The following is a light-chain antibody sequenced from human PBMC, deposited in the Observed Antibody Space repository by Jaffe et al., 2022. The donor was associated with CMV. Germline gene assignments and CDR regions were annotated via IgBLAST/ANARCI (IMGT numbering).Light chain of an antibody. CDR2: DVS. Sequence: QAALTQPASVSGSPGQSVTISCTGASRDIDGSYYVSWYQQHPGKAPKLLIYDVSDRPSGVSNRFSGSKSGNTASLTISGLQAEDEADYYCSSFSSNMYWVFGGGTKLAVL. V-gene: IGLV2-14*03. CDR1: SRDIDGSYY. CDR3: SSFSSNMYWV. J-gene: IGLJ3*02.